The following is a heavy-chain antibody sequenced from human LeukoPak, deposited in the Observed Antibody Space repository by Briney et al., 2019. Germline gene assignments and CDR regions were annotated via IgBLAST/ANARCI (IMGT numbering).Heavy chain of an antibody. D-gene: IGHD2-2*01. CDR1: GFTFSSYG. CDR2: IRYDGSNK. Sequence: GGSLRLSCAASGFTFSSYGMHWVRQAPGKGLEWVAFIRYDGSNKYYADSVKGRFTISRDNSKNTLYLQMNSLRAEDTAVYDRAKDGRPKRGCSSTSCLNYLDYWGQGTLVTVSS. V-gene: IGHV3-30*02. CDR3: AKDGRPKRGCSSTSCLNYLDY. J-gene: IGHJ4*02.